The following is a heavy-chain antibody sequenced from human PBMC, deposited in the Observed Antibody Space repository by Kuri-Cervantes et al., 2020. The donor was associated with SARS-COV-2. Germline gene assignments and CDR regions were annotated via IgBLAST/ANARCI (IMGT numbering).Heavy chain of an antibody. CDR2: IWYDGSNK. D-gene: IGHD3-22*01. CDR3: ARDRPEVVPLYYFNS. CDR1: GFTFSSYG. V-gene: IGHV3-33*01. Sequence: GGSLRLSCAASGFTFSSYGMHWVRQAPGKGLEWVAVIWYDGSNKYYADSVKGRFTISRDNSKNTLYLQMNSLRAEDTAVYYCARDRPEVVPLYYFNSWGRGTLVTVSS. J-gene: IGHJ4*02.